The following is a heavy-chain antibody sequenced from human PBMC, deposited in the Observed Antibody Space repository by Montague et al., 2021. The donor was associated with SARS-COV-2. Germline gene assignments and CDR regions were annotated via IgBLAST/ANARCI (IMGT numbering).Heavy chain of an antibody. Sequence: SETLSLTCAVSGDSVGNGHWWSWVRQPPGKGLEWIGEVYHTGSTNYNPSLKSRVTISVDMSNDQFSLRVTSVTAADTAVYYCARAPVTGGTLGYWGQGSLVTVSS. D-gene: IGHD1-26*01. J-gene: IGHJ4*02. CDR2: VYHTGST. CDR3: ARAPVTGGTLGY. V-gene: IGHV4-4*02. CDR1: GDSVGNGHW.